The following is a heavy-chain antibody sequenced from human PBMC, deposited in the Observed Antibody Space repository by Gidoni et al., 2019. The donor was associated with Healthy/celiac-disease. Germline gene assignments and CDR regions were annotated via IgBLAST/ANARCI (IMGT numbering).Heavy chain of an antibody. CDR1: GFTFSSYA. V-gene: IGHV3-23*01. Sequence: EVQLLESGGGLVQPGGSLRLSCAASGFTFSSYAMSWVRQAPGKGLEWVSAISGSGGSTYYADSVKGRFTISRDNSKNTLYLQMNSLRAEDTAVYYCAKDLVIVVVTGRQYYFDYWGQGTLVTVSS. CDR2: ISGSGGST. J-gene: IGHJ4*02. D-gene: IGHD2-21*02. CDR3: AKDLVIVVVTGRQYYFDY.